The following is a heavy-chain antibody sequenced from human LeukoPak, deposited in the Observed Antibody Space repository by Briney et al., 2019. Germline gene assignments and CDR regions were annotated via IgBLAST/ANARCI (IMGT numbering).Heavy chain of an antibody. D-gene: IGHD3-22*01. Sequence: GGSLTLSCAASGFTFEDYTMHWVRQVAGKTLEWVALVSWYETTYYTDSVKGRFTISRDNSKNSLYLQMDTLRSEDTAFYYCVKDIDYESSGSVFDYWGQGTLVTVSS. CDR3: VKDIDYESSGSVFDY. CDR1: GFTFEDYT. J-gene: IGHJ4*02. CDR2: VSWYETT. V-gene: IGHV3-43*01.